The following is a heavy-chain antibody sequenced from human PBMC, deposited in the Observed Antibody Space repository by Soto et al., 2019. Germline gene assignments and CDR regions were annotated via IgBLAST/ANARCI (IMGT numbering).Heavy chain of an antibody. CDR1: GYTFTSYG. J-gene: IGHJ6*02. V-gene: IGHV1-18*01. D-gene: IGHD6-13*01. Sequence: ASVKVSCKASGYTFTSYGISWVRQAPGQGLEWMGWISAYNGNTNYAQKLQGRVTMTTDTSTSTAYMELRSLRSDDTAVYYCARDGSSSSTYYYHYRMAVWGQGTTVPVSS. CDR2: ISAYNGNT. CDR3: ARDGSSSSTYYYHYRMAV.